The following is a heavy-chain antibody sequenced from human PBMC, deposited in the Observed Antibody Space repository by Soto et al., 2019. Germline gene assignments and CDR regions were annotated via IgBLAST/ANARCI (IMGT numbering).Heavy chain of an antibody. Sequence: GASVKVSCKASGGTFSSYAISWVRQAPGRGLEWMGGIIPIFGTANYAQKFQGRVTITADESTSTAYMELSSLRSEDTAVYYCARGSAAAGTMDWFDPWGQGTLVTVSS. CDR1: GGTFSSYA. D-gene: IGHD6-13*01. CDR3: ARGSAAAGTMDWFDP. V-gene: IGHV1-69*13. J-gene: IGHJ5*02. CDR2: IIPIFGTA.